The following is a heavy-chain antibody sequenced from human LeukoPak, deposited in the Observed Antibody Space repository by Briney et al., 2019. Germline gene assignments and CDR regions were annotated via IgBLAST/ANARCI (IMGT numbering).Heavy chain of an antibody. CDR2: ISGSGGST. J-gene: IGHJ4*02. CDR3: AKGGEGDYGSGSEIDY. CDR1: GFTFSSYA. D-gene: IGHD3-10*01. Sequence: GGSLRLSCAASGFTFSSYAMSWVRQAPGKGLEWVSAISGSGGSTYYADSVKGRFTISRDNSKNTLYLQMTSLRAEDTAVYYCAKGGEGDYGSGSEIDYWGQGTLVTVSS. V-gene: IGHV3-23*01.